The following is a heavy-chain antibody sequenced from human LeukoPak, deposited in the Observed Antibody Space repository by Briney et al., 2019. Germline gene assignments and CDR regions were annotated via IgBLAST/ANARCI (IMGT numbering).Heavy chain of an antibody. CDR1: GFAFSVYA. CDR2: INANSGTT. Sequence: GGTLTLSCTASGFAFSVYAMSWLRQPPGKGLEWVSTINANSGTTSYAASERGRFTISRDNSKNTLYLQLNTLRADDTATYYCAKPISGGLAVTADWFHPWGQGTLVVVSS. D-gene: IGHD6-19*01. CDR3: AKPISGGLAVTADWFHP. J-gene: IGHJ5*01. V-gene: IGHV3-23*01.